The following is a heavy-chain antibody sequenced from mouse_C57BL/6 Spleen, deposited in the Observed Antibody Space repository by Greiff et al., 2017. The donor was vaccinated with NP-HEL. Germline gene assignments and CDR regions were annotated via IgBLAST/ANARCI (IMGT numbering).Heavy chain of an antibody. J-gene: IGHJ3*01. CDR3: ATYGSSPPFAY. CDR2: INPNNGGT. Sequence: EVQLQQSGPELVKPGASVKISCKASGYTFTDYYMNWVKQSHGKSLEWIGDINPNNGGTSYNQKFKGKATLTVDKSSSTAYMELRSLTSEDSAVYYCATYGSSPPFAYWGQGTLVTVSA. V-gene: IGHV1-26*01. CDR1: GYTFTDYY. D-gene: IGHD1-1*01.